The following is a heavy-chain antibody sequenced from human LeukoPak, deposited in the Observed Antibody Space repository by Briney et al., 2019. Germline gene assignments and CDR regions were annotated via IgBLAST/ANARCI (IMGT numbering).Heavy chain of an antibody. J-gene: IGHJ4*02. D-gene: IGHD3-10*01. CDR2: IYYSGST. CDR3: ARVHPSGSYHKY. CDR1: GGSISSSTYY. Sequence: SETLSLTCTVSGGSISSSTYYWGWIRQPPGKGLEWIGSIYYSGSTYYNPSLKSRVTISVDTSKNQFSLKLNSVTAADTAVYYCARVHPSGSYHKYWGQGTLVTVSS. V-gene: IGHV4-39*01.